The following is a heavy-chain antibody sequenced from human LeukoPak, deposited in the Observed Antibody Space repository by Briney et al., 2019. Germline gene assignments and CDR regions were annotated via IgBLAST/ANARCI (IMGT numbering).Heavy chain of an antibody. CDR2: INQDGSER. D-gene: IGHD2-8*01. Sequence: GGSLRLSCAASGFTFNAYWMSWVRQAPGKGLGWVASINQDGSERRYVDSVQGRFTISRDNTKNSLFLQMNSLRAEDTAVYYCARLKDDVTKLDYWGQGTLVTVSS. J-gene: IGHJ4*02. CDR3: ARLKDDVTKLDY. CDR1: GFTFNAYW. V-gene: IGHV3-7*01.